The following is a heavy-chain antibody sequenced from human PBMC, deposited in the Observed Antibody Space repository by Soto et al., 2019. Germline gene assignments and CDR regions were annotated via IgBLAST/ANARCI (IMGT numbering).Heavy chain of an antibody. J-gene: IGHJ1*01. Sequence: NPSETLSLTCAVYGGSFSGYYWSWIRQPPGKGLEWIGEINHSGSTNYNPSLKSRVTISVDTSKNQFSLKLSSVTAADTAVYYCARGEWELPPLHWGQGTLVTVSS. CDR2: INHSGST. CDR1: GGSFSGYY. V-gene: IGHV4-34*01. D-gene: IGHD1-26*01. CDR3: ARGEWELPPLH.